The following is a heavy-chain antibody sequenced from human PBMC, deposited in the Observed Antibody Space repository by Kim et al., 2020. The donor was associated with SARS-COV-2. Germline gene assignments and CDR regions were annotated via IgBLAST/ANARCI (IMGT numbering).Heavy chain of an antibody. CDR1: GYTFTGYY. D-gene: IGHD2-8*01. J-gene: IGHJ6*02. CDR2: INPNSGGT. Sequence: ASVKVSCKASGYTFTGYYMHWVRQAPGQGLEWMGRINPNSGGTNYAQKFQGRVTMTRDTSISTAYMELSRLRSDDTAVYYCARDPQFVYAMKDAYYYYGMDVWGQGTTVTVSS. CDR3: ARDPQFVYAMKDAYYYYGMDV. V-gene: IGHV1-2*06.